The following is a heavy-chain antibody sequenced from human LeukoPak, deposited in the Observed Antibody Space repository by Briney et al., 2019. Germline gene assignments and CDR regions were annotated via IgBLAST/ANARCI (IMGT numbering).Heavy chain of an antibody. CDR2: IYYSGST. D-gene: IGHD6-13*01. J-gene: IGHJ4*02. CDR3: ARTSGIASDFDY. CDR1: GGSISSYY. Sequence: SETLSLTCTVSGGSISSYYWSWIRQPPGKGLEWIGYIYYSGSTNYNPSLKSRVTISVDTSKNQFSLKLSSVTAADTAVYYCARTSGIASDFDYWGQGTLVTVSS. V-gene: IGHV4-59*01.